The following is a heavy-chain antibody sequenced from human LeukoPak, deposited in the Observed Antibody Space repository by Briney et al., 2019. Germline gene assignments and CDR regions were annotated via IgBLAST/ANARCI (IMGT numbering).Heavy chain of an antibody. CDR1: GFTFSSYE. D-gene: IGHD3-22*01. CDR2: ISSSGSTI. CDR3: ARDYARITMIVVVIDDAFDI. J-gene: IGHJ3*02. Sequence: GGSLRLSCAASGFTFSSYEMNWVRQAPGKGLEWVSYISSSGSTIYYADSVKGRFTISRDNSKNTLYLQMNSLRAEDTAVYYCARDYARITMIVVVIDDAFDIWGQGTMVTVSS. V-gene: IGHV3-48*03.